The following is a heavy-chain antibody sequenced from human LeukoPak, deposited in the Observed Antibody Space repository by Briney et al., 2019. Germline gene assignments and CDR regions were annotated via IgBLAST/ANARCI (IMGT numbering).Heavy chain of an antibody. CDR1: GGSISSSSPYY. D-gene: IGHD5-12*01. CDR3: VKHTHSGYDLCH. Sequence: SETLSLTCTVSGGSISSSSPYYWGWIRQPPGKGLEWIGSMYYSGSTYYNPSLKSRVTIFVDTSKNQFSLKVRSVAAADTAVYYCVKHTHSGYDLCHWGQGTLVTVSS. V-gene: IGHV4-39*01. J-gene: IGHJ4*02. CDR2: MYYSGST.